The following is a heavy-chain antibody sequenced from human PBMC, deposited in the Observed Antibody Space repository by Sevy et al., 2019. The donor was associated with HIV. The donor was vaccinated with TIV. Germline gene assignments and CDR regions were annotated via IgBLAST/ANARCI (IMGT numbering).Heavy chain of an antibody. CDR1: DGSFSGYY. CDR2: INESGIT. D-gene: IGHD2-2*01. V-gene: IGHV4-34*01. Sequence: SETLSLTCAVHDGSFSGYYWNWIRQLPGKGLEWIGEINESGITYYNPSLKSRVTISVDTSKKQFSLKRNSVTAVDSAVYFCARSPPVLVVPGAPNWFDPWGQGTLVTVSS. J-gene: IGHJ5*02. CDR3: ARSPPVLVVPGAPNWFDP.